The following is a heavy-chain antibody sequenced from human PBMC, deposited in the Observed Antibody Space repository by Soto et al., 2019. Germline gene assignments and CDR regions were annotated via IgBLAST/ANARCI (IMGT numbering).Heavy chain of an antibody. Sequence: GASVKVSCKASGYTFTSYGISWVRQAPGQGLEWMGWISAYNGNTNYAQKLQGRVTMTTDTSTSTAYMELRSLRSDDTAVYYCAREYLVVVVAAMDYWGQGTLVTVSS. CDR3: AREYLVVVVAAMDY. CDR2: ISAYNGNT. J-gene: IGHJ4*02. CDR1: GYTFTSYG. V-gene: IGHV1-18*01. D-gene: IGHD2-15*01.